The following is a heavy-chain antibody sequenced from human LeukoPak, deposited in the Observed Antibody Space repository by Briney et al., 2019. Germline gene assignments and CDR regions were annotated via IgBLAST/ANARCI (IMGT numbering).Heavy chain of an antibody. CDR1: GFTVSSNY. J-gene: IGHJ3*02. D-gene: IGHD1-26*01. V-gene: IGHV3-53*01. Sequence: GGSLRLSCAASGFTVSSNYMSWVRQAPGKGLEWVSVIYSGGSTYYADSVKGRFTISRDNSKNTLYLQMNSLRAEDTAVYYCAREGYSGSYYERDDAFDIWGQGTMVTVSS. CDR3: AREGYSGSYYERDDAFDI. CDR2: IYSGGST.